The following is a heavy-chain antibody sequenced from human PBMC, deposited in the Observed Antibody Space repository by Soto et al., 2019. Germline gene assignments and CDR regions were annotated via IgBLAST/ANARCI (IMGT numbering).Heavy chain of an antibody. D-gene: IGHD1-26*01. CDR3: ARGVVGATFGRPPPY. J-gene: IGHJ4*02. Sequence: QVQLVESGGGVVQPGRSLRLSCAASGFTCSSYAMHWVRQAPGKGLEWVAVISYDGSNKYYADSVKGRFTISRDNSKNTLYLQMNSLRAEDTAVYYFARGVVGATFGRPPPYWGQGTLVTVSS. CDR2: ISYDGSNK. V-gene: IGHV3-30-3*01. CDR1: GFTCSSYA.